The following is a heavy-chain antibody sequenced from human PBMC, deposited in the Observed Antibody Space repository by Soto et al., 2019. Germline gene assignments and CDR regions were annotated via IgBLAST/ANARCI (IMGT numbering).Heavy chain of an antibody. V-gene: IGHV1-2*02. J-gene: IGHJ4*02. CDR2: INPDSGAT. D-gene: IGHD2-8*02. CDR3: ARGDYGTGGYPFPYFDY. Sequence: HEHLVQSGAEVKRPGASLKVSCKASGYSFTCYYIHWVRQAPGQGLEWMGWINPDSGATNYAQNFQGRFTLTSATSLSTASMDLTSLTSDDTAVYYCARGDYGTGGYPFPYFDYWGQGTLVIVSS. CDR1: GYSFTCYY.